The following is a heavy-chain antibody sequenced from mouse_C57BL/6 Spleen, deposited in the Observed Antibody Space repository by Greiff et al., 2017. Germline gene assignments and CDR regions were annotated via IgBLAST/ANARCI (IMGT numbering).Heavy chain of an antibody. D-gene: IGHD3-2*02. CDR1: GYTFTSYW. CDR3: ARRSGHYAMDY. V-gene: IGHV1-61*01. Sequence: QVQLQQSGAELVRPGSSVKLSCKASGYTFTSYWLDWVKQRPGQGLEWIGNIYPSDSETHYNQKFKDKATLTVDKSSSPAYMQLSSLTSEDAAVYYCARRSGHYAMDYWGQGTSGTVSS. J-gene: IGHJ4*01. CDR2: IYPSDSET.